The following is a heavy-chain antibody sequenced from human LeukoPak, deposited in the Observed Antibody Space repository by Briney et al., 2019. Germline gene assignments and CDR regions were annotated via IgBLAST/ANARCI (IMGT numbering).Heavy chain of an antibody. D-gene: IGHD1-26*01. V-gene: IGHV1-2*02. CDR3: ARDWGGATLSDY. Sequence: ASVTVSCKASGYTFTGYYMHWVRQAPGQGLEWMGWINPNSGGTNYAQKFQGRVTMTRDTSISTAYMELGRLRSDDTAVYYCARDWGGATLSDYWGQGTLVTVSS. CDR2: INPNSGGT. CDR1: GYTFTGYY. J-gene: IGHJ4*02.